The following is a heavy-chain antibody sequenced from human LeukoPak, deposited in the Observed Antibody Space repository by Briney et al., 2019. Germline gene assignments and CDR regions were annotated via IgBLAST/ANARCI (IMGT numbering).Heavy chain of an antibody. CDR1: GFTFSSYA. Sequence: GGSLRLSCAASGFTFSSYAMHWVRQAPGKGLEWVAVISYDGSNKYYADSVKGRFTISRDNSKNTLYLQMGSLRAEDMAVYYCARDSRPAQQWLVKYYYYYMDVWGKGTTVTVSS. D-gene: IGHD6-19*01. CDR2: ISYDGSNK. CDR3: ARDSRPAQQWLVKYYYYYMDV. J-gene: IGHJ6*03. V-gene: IGHV3-30*14.